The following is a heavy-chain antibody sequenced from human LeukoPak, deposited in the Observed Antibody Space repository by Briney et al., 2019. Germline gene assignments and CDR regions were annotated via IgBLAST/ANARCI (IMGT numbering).Heavy chain of an antibody. CDR1: GFTFSSYW. CDR3: ATYYYGSENYYKRFDY. V-gene: IGHV3-7*01. CDR2: IKQDGNEK. D-gene: IGHD3-10*01. J-gene: IGHJ4*02. Sequence: GGSLRLSCAASGFTFSSYWMSWVRQAPGKGLEWVANIKQDGNEKYYVDSVKGRFTICRDNAKNSLYLQMNSLRAEDTAVYYCATYYYGSENYYKRFDYWGQGTLVTVSS.